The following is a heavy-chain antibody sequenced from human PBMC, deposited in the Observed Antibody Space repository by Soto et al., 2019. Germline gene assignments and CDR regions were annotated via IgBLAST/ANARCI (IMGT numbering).Heavy chain of an antibody. CDR3: AREVGGHGYLDF. V-gene: IGHV1-3*01. CDR2: INAANGNT. Sequence: QVQLVQSGAEVKKPGASVKVSCKASGYTFISYAMHWVRQAPGQRLEWMGWINAANGNTKYSQKFQGRVTIISDTSASTAYMELSSLRSEDTAVYYCAREVGGHGYLDFWGQGTLVTVSS. D-gene: IGHD2-2*01. J-gene: IGHJ4*02. CDR1: GYTFISYA.